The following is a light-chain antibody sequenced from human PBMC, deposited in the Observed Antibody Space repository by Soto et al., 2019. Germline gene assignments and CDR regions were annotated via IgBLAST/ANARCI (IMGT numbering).Light chain of an antibody. Sequence: DIVMTRSPLSLPVTPGEPASISCRSSQSLLHSNGYNYLDWYLQKPGQSPQLLIYLGSNRASGVPDRFSSSGSGTDFTLKISRVEAEDVGVYYCMQALQTPPWTFGQGTKVEIK. CDR1: QSLLHSNGYNY. V-gene: IGKV2-28*01. J-gene: IGKJ1*01. CDR3: MQALQTPPWT. CDR2: LGS.